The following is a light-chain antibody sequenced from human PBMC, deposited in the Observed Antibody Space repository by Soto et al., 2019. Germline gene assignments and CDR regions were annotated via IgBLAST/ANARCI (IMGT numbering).Light chain of an antibody. CDR1: QSVSSY. Sequence: EIVLTQSLATLSLSPGERATLSCRASQSVSSYLAWYQQKPGQAPRLLIYDASNRATGIPARFSGSGSGTDFTLTISRLEPEDFAVYYCQQRSNWPYTFGQGTKLEIK. J-gene: IGKJ2*01. V-gene: IGKV3-11*01. CDR2: DAS. CDR3: QQRSNWPYT.